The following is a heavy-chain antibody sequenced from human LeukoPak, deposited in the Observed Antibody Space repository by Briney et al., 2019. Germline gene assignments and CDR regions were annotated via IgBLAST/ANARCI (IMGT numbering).Heavy chain of an antibody. D-gene: IGHD3-10*01. V-gene: IGHV4-30-4*02. Sequence: SETLSLTCTVSGGSISSGDYYWSWIRQPPGKGLEWIGYIYYSGSTYYNPSLKSRVTISVDTSKNQFSLKLSSVTAADTAVYYCARGRWDGSGLDVWGQGTTVTVSS. CDR1: GGSISSGDYY. J-gene: IGHJ6*02. CDR2: IYYSGST. CDR3: ARGRWDGSGLDV.